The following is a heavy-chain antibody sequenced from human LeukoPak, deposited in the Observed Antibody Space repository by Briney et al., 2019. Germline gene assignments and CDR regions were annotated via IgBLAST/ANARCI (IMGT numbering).Heavy chain of an antibody. D-gene: IGHD5-24*01. CDR3: TRVGYIDEGIDY. J-gene: IGHJ4*02. V-gene: IGHV3-7*04. Sequence: GGSLRLSCVASGFPFSSYWMTWVRQAPGKGLEWVANIKQDGSKKSYADSVKGRFTISRDNAKNSLYLQMNSLRAEDTAIYYCTRVGYIDEGIDYWGQGTLVTVSS. CDR2: IKQDGSKK. CDR1: GFPFSSYW.